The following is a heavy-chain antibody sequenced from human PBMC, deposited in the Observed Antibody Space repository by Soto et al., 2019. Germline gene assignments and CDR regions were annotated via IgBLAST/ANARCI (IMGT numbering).Heavy chain of an antibody. D-gene: IGHD2-2*01. Sequence: QVQLVQSGGEVKRPGASVKVSCKTSGYTFSNYGITWLRQAPGQPLEWLGWISLYSDDTNYAQKFQGRVSMTTDTSTTTAYMELRSLRSDDTAVYYCARVVPGAEAWFGPWGQGTLVTVSS. J-gene: IGHJ5*02. CDR2: ISLYSDDT. CDR3: ARVVPGAEAWFGP. V-gene: IGHV1-18*01. CDR1: GYTFSNYG.